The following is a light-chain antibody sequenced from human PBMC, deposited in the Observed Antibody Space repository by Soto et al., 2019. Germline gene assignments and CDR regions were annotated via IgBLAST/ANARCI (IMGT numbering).Light chain of an antibody. J-gene: IGKJ1*01. Sequence: DIQMTQSPSTLSASVGDRVTITCRASQSISSWLAWYQQKPGKAPKLLIYDASSLESGVPSRFSSSGSGTEFTLTISSLQPDDFATYYCQQYNSYSSWTFGQGTKV. CDR2: DAS. CDR1: QSISSW. V-gene: IGKV1-5*01. CDR3: QQYNSYSSWT.